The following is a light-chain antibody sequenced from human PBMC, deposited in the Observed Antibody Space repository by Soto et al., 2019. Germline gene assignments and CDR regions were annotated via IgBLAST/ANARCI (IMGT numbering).Light chain of an antibody. V-gene: IGKV1-5*01. Sequence: DIQMTQSPSTLSASVGDRVTITCRASQSISSWLAWYQQKPRKAPKLLIYDASSLESGVPSRFSGSGSGTEFTLTISSLQPDDFATYYCQQYNSYWRTFGQGTKVEIK. CDR2: DAS. CDR1: QSISSW. CDR3: QQYNSYWRT. J-gene: IGKJ1*01.